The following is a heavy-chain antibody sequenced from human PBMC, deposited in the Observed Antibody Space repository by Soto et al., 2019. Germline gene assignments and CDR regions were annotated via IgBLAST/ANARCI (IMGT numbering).Heavy chain of an antibody. J-gene: IGHJ4*02. CDR2: IYYSGTT. CDR1: NGSISSSNYH. Sequence: QMQLQESGPGLVKPSETLSLTCTVSNGSISSSNYHGGWIRQAPGKGLECIGSIYYSGTTYYNPSRKKRVTISVETSKNQFSLKLSSVTAADTAVYYCAIRKHGDSSGWGEFDYWGQGTLVTVSS. D-gene: IGHD6-19*01. CDR3: AIRKHGDSSGWGEFDY. V-gene: IGHV4-39*01.